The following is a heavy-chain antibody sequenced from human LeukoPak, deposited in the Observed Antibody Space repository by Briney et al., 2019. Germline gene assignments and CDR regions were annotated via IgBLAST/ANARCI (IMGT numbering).Heavy chain of an antibody. D-gene: IGHD5-12*01. Sequence: ASVKVSCKASGYTFTSYYMHWVRQAPGQGLEWMGIINPSGGSTSYAQKFQGRVTMTRDTSTSTVYMELSSLRSEDTAVYYCARGIYGGYDPNTLAIDYWGQGTLVTVSS. J-gene: IGHJ4*02. CDR3: ARGIYGGYDPNTLAIDY. CDR1: GYTFTSYY. CDR2: INPSGGST. V-gene: IGHV1-46*01.